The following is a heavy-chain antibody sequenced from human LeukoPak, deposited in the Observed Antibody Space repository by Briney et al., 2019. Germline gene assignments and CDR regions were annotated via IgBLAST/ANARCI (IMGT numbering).Heavy chain of an antibody. V-gene: IGHV1-2*02. CDR3: ARDWEQNFDP. J-gene: IGHJ5*02. CDR2: INPNSGGT. D-gene: IGHD1/OR15-1a*01. CDR1: GYTFTGYY. Sequence: AASVKVSCKASGYTFTGYYMHWVRQAPGQGLEWMGWINPNSGGTNYAQEFQGRVTITRDTSASTAYMELSSLRSEDMAVYYCARDWEQNFDPWGQGTLVTVSS.